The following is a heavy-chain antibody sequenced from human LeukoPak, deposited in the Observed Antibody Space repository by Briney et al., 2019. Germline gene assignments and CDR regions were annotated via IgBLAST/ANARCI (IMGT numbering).Heavy chain of an antibody. J-gene: IGHJ3*02. D-gene: IGHD2-2*01. CDR1: GYTFTGYY. Sequence: GASVKVSCKASGYTFTGYYMHWVRQAPGQGLEWMGWINPNSGGTNYAQKFQGRVTMTRDTSISTAYMELSRLRSDDTAVYYCARQYQLLGGDAFDIWGPGTMVTVSS. CDR3: ARQYQLLGGDAFDI. V-gene: IGHV1-2*02. CDR2: INPNSGGT.